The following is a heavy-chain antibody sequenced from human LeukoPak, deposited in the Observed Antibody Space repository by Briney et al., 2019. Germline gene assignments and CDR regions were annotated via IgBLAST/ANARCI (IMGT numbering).Heavy chain of an antibody. D-gene: IGHD2-2*03. CDR2: ISYDGSNK. J-gene: IGHJ3*02. Sequence: TGGSLRLSCAASGFTFSGYAMHWVRQAPGKGLEWVSDISYDGSNKYYADSVKGRFTISRDTSKNTLYLQMNSLRAEDTAVYYCARGGYCSTTICDERNALHIWGEGTIVTVSS. V-gene: IGHV3-30*04. CDR1: GFTFSGYA. CDR3: ARGGYCSTTICDERNALHI.